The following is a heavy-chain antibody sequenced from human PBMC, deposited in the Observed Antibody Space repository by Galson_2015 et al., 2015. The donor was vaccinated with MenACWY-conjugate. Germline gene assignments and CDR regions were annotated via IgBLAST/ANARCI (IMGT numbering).Heavy chain of an antibody. CDR2: ISSSATTV. CDR3: ARDLRARSGSYPNWFDP. CDR1: GFRVDSFG. Sequence: SLRLGGAASGFRVDSFGMKRVRQGPGKGLERTSYISSSATTVDNVDSVKGRFNISRDNAQNLLFLQMNSLRDVDTAVYYCARDLRARSGSYPNWFDPWGQGTLVTVSS. D-gene: IGHD1-26*01. V-gene: IGHV3-48*02. J-gene: IGHJ5*02.